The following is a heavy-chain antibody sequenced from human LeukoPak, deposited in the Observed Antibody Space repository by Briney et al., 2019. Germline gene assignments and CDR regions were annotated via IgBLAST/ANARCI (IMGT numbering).Heavy chain of an antibody. Sequence: GGSLRLSCAASGFAFSTYSMTWVRQAPGKGLKWVSSISSSSTYIYYADSVKGRVTISRDNAKNSLYLQMNSLRAEDTAVYYCARVLSGCETTRCELDYWGQGTLVTVSS. J-gene: IGHJ4*02. CDR1: GFAFSTYS. V-gene: IGHV3-21*01. CDR3: ARVLSGCETTRCELDY. D-gene: IGHD1-26*01. CDR2: ISSSSTYI.